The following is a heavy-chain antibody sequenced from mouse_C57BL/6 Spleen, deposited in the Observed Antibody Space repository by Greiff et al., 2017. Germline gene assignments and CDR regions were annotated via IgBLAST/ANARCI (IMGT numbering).Heavy chain of an antibody. Sequence: EVKLQQSGPELVKPGASVKISCTASGYTFTDYYMNWVQQRHGKSLVWTGDIYTNNGGTNYNQKFTGKATLTVDKSSSTSYMELRSLTTEDSAVYYCARRGLTTARGYAMDDWGQGTSVTVSS. D-gene: IGHD1-2*01. V-gene: IGHV1-26*01. J-gene: IGHJ4*01. CDR2: IYTNNGGT. CDR1: GYTFTDYY. CDR3: ARRGLTTARGYAMDD.